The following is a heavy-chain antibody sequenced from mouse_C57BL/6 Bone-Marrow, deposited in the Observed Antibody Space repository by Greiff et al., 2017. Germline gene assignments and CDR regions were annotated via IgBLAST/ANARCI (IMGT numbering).Heavy chain of an antibody. CDR2: IDPENGDT. CDR3: TSGGNFY. D-gene: IGHD2-1*01. V-gene: IGHV14-4*01. J-gene: IGHJ2*01. CDR1: GFNIKDDY. Sequence: VQLKESGAELVRPGASVKLSCTASGFNIKDDYMHWVKQRPEQGLEWIGWIDPENGDTEYASKFQGKATITADTSSNTAYLQLSSLTSEDTAVYYCTSGGNFYWGQGTTLTVSS.